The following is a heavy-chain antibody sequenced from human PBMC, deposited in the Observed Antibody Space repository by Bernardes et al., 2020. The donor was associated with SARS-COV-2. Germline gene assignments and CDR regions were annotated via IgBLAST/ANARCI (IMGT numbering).Heavy chain of an antibody. V-gene: IGHV5-51*01. J-gene: IGHJ6*02. D-gene: IGHD2-15*01. CDR3: ARRQTNCTGGRCFSGGMDV. CDR2: IYPGDSDT. Sequence: GGSLKISCKASGYTFINNWIAWVRQRPGKGMEWMGTIYPGDSDTRYSPSFQGQVTVSADKSINTAYLHWSSLKASDTAIYYCARRQTNCTGGRCFSGGMDVWGQGTTVTVSS. CDR1: GYTFINNW.